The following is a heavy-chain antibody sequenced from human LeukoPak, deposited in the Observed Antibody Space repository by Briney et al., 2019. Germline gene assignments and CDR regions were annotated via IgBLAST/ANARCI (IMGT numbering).Heavy chain of an antibody. CDR2: ISGSGTGT. J-gene: IGHJ4*02. Sequence: TGGSLRLSCAASGFTFSTYAMNWVRQAPGKGLEWVSTISGSGTGTYYADSVKGRFTISRDNSKNTLYLQMNSLRAEDTALYYCAKDASRGAYSYGSSDSWGQGTLVTVSS. V-gene: IGHV3-23*01. CDR1: GFTFSTYA. CDR3: AKDASRGAYSYGSSDS. D-gene: IGHD5-18*01.